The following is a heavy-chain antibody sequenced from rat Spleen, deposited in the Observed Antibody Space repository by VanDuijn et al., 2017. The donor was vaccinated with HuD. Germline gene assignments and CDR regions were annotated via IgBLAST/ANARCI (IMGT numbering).Heavy chain of an antibody. D-gene: IGHD1-12*02. J-gene: IGHJ2*01. CDR2: ISTGGDNT. V-gene: IGHV5-27*01. CDR1: GFTFSNYY. Sequence: EVKLVESGGGLVQPGRSLKLSCAASGFTFSNYYMAWVRQAPTKGLEWVAYISTGGDNTYYRDSVKGRFTISRDNAKSTLYLQLDSLRSEDTATYYCTTDTFYDGTYYPGGFDYWGQGVMVTVSS. CDR3: TTDTFYDGTYYPGGFDY.